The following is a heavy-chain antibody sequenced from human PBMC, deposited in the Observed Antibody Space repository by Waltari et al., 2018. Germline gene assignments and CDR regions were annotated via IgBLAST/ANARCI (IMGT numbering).Heavy chain of an antibody. CDR2: IYPGDSDT. V-gene: IGHV5-51*01. D-gene: IGHD3-16*01. Sequence: VQLVQSGAEVKKPGESLRISCRDSGYGFASYWIAWVSQRPGKGLEGMGHIYPGDSDTRYNPSFQGQVTISADKSVTTVYLQWSSLKTSDSGIYYCARRFMTGEGLTLNWLDPWGQGTLVTVSS. CDR1: GYGFASYW. CDR3: ARRFMTGEGLTLNWLDP. J-gene: IGHJ5*02.